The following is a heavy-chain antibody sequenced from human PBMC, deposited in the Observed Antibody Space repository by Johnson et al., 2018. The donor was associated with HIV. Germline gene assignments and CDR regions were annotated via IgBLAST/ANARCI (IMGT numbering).Heavy chain of an antibody. CDR2: IRSKGNAYAT. CDR3: ARAGLSIAAAGTPPGAFDI. V-gene: IGHV3-73*02. D-gene: IGHD6-13*01. CDR1: GFTFSGSA. Sequence: VQLVESGGGLVQPGGSLKLSCAASGFTFSGSAMHWVRQASGKGLEWVGRIRSKGNAYATAYTASVTGRFTISRDNSKNTLYLQRNSLRAEDTAVDDCARAGLSIAAAGTPPGAFDIWGQGTMVTVSS. J-gene: IGHJ3*02.